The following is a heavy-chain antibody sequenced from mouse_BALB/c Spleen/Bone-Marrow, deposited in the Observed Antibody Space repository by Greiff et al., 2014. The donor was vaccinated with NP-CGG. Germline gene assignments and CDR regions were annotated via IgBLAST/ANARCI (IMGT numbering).Heavy chain of an antibody. D-gene: IGHD2-14*01. CDR2: INPSNGRA. CDR3: ARRDFRSWFAY. V-gene: IGHV1S81*02. Sequence: LEESGAELVKPGASVNLSCKASGYTFTSYWVYWVKQRPGQGLEWIGEINPSNGRANYNEKFKNKATLTVDKSTSTAYMQVSSLTSEDSAVYYCARRDFRSWFAYWGQGTLVTVSA. J-gene: IGHJ3*01. CDR1: GYTFTSYW.